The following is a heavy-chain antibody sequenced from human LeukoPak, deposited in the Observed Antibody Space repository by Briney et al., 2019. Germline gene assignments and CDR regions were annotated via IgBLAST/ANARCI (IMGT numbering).Heavy chain of an antibody. CDR1: GFTFSSYG. CDR2: ISGSGGST. V-gene: IGHV3-23*01. CDR3: AKDRSLHYYDSSGYYSD. J-gene: IGHJ4*02. D-gene: IGHD3-22*01. Sequence: GRSLRLSCAASGFTFSSYGMSWVRQAPGKGLEWVSAISGSGGSTYYADSVKGRFTISRDNSKNTLYLQMNSLRAEDTAVYYCAKDRSLHYYDSSGYYSDWGQGTLVTVSS.